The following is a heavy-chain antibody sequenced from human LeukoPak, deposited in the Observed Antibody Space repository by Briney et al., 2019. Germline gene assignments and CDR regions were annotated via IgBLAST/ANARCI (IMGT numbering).Heavy chain of an antibody. J-gene: IGHJ3*02. CDR3: ARLYLPYTSAWYGSAFDI. V-gene: IGHV5-51*01. CDR1: GYNFTNYW. CDR2: IYAADSDT. D-gene: IGHD6-13*01. Sequence: GESLKISCKGSGYNFTNYWIAWVRQMPGEGLEWMGVIYAADSDTRYSPSFQGQVTISADRSITTAYLQWSSLKASDTAMYYCARLYLPYTSAWYGSAFDIWGQGTMVTVSS.